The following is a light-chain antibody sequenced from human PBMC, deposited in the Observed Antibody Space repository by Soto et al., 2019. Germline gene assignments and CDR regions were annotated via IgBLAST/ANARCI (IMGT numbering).Light chain of an antibody. CDR3: NSFTTSSTYV. J-gene: IGLJ1*01. CDR2: DVT. CDR1: SSDVGSYNR. V-gene: IGLV2-18*02. Sequence: QSALTQPPSVSGSPGQSVAISCPGTSSDVGSYNRVAWYQQPPGTAPKLIIYDVTNRPSGVPDRFSGSKSGNTASLTISGLQAEDEADYYCNSFTTSSTYVFGTGTKVTVL.